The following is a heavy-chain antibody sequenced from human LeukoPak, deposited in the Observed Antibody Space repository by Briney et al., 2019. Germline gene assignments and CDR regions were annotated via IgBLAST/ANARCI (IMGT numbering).Heavy chain of an antibody. Sequence: GRSLRLSCAASGFTFSSYAMHWVRQAPGKGLEWVAVISYDGSNKYYADSVKGRFTISRDNSKNTLYLQMNSLRAEDTAVYYCARDGQPKAGTTGGYFHYWGQGTLVTVSS. CDR3: ARDGQPKAGTTGGYFHY. J-gene: IGHJ4*02. CDR2: ISYDGSNK. V-gene: IGHV3-30*01. CDR1: GFTFSSYA. D-gene: IGHD1-7*01.